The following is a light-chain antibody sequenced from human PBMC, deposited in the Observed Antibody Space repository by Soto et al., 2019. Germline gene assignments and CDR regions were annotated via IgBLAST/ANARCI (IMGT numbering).Light chain of an antibody. J-gene: IGLJ3*02. Sequence: QTVVTQEPSLTVSPGGTVTLTCASSTGAVTSGHYPNWFQQKPGQAPRALIYSTSNKNSWTPARFSGSLLGGKAALTLSGVQPEDEADYYCLLYYAAAQPWVFGGGTKLTVL. CDR2: STS. V-gene: IGLV7-43*01. CDR1: TGAVTSGHY. CDR3: LLYYAAAQPWV.